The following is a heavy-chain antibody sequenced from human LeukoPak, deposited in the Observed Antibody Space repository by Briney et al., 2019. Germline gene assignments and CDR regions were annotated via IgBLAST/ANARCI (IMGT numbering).Heavy chain of an antibody. D-gene: IGHD3-3*01. CDR1: GYTFTSYD. Sequence: ASVKVSCKTSGYTFTSYDITWGRQAPGQGLEWMGYISTYNYNTHHSQKFQGRVFMSTDSSSGTAYMDLQSLTSDDTAVYYCARHMREFWSRRQPGDAFDIWGQGTMVTV. J-gene: IGHJ3*02. CDR3: ARHMREFWSRRQPGDAFDI. CDR2: ISTYNYNT. V-gene: IGHV1-18*01.